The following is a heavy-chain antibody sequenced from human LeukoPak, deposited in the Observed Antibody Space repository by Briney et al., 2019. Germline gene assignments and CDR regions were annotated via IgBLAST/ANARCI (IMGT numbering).Heavy chain of an antibody. Sequence: PSETLSLTCTVSGGSISSYYWSWIRQPPGKGLEWIGYIYYSGSTNYNPSLKSRVTISVDTSKNQFSLKLSSVTAADTAVYYCARHSRDYSNWGYYFDYWGQGTLVTVSS. D-gene: IGHD4-11*01. CDR1: GGSISSYY. J-gene: IGHJ4*02. V-gene: IGHV4-59*08. CDR3: ARHSRDYSNWGYYFDY. CDR2: IYYSGST.